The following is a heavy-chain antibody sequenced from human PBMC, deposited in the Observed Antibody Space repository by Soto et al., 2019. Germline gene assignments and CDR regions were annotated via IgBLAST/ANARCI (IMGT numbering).Heavy chain of an antibody. J-gene: IGHJ4*02. CDR1: GSTFSSYS. D-gene: IGHD5-18*01. V-gene: IGHV3-48*01. CDR3: ARDYSSYGPFDY. CDR2: ISSSSTI. Sequence: GASLRLSCAASGSTFSSYSMNWVRQAPGKRLEWVSYISSSSTIYYADSVKGRFTISRDNAKNSLYLQMNSLRAEDTAVYYCARDYSSYGPFDYWGQGTLVTVSS.